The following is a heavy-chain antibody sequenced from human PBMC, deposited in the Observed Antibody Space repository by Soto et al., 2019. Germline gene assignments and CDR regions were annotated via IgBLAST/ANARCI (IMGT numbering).Heavy chain of an antibody. CDR2: IYYSGST. CDR3: ARLPYYDFWSGYPIDP. Sequence: SETLSLTCTVSGGSISSYYWSWIRQPPGKGLEWIGYIYYSGSTNYNPSLKSRVTISVVTSKNQFSLKLSSVTAADTAVYYCARLPYYDFWSGYPIDPWGQGTLVTVSS. V-gene: IGHV4-59*08. D-gene: IGHD3-3*01. J-gene: IGHJ5*02. CDR1: GGSISSYY.